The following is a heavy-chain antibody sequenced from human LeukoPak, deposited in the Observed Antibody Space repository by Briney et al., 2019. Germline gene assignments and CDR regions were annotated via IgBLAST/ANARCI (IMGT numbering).Heavy chain of an antibody. CDR1: GGSFSGYY. Sequence: SETLSLTCAVYGGSFSGYYWSWIRQPPGKGLEWIGEINHSGSTNYNPSLKSRVTISVDTSKNQFSLKLSSVTAADTAVYYCARHSTVAGPGWFDYWGQGTLVTVSS. CDR3: ARHSTVAGPGWFDY. J-gene: IGHJ4*02. D-gene: IGHD6-19*01. CDR2: INHSGST. V-gene: IGHV4-34*01.